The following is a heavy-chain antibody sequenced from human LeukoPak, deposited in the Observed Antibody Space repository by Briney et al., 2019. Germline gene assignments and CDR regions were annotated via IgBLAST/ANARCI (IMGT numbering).Heavy chain of an antibody. V-gene: IGHV3-23*01. CDR2: ISGSGGNT. D-gene: IGHD1-26*01. CDR1: GFTFSTDV. J-gene: IGHJ4*02. CDR3: VRDTRSYYLDY. Sequence: GGSLRLSCAASGFTFSTDVMSWVRQAPGKGLECVSAISGSGGNTYYADSVKGRFTISRDNPKNTLYLQMNSLRVEDTAVYYCVRDTRSYYLDYWGQGTPVTVSS.